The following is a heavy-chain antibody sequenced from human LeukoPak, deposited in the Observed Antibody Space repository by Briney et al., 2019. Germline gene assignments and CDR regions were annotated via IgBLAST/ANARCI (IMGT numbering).Heavy chain of an antibody. CDR2: ISSSSSYI. J-gene: IGHJ4*02. CDR3: ARGENNYGYYYFDY. D-gene: IGHD5-18*01. CDR1: GFTFSSYS. V-gene: IGHV3-21*01. Sequence: GGSLRLSCATSGFTFSSYSMNWVRQAPGKGLEWLSSISSSSSYIYYAESMKGRFTISIANAKNSRYLKMNSLRAEDTAVYYCARGENNYGYYYFDYWGQGTLVTVSS.